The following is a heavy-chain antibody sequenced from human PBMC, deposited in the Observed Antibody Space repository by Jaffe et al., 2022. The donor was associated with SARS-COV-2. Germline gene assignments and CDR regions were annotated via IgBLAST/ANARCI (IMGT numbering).Heavy chain of an antibody. V-gene: IGHV3-33*01. Sequence: QVQLVESGGGVVQPGRSLRLSCAASGFTFSSYGMHWVRQAPGKGLEWVAVIWYDGSNKYYADSVKGRFTISRDNSKNTLYLQMNSLRAEDTAVYYCARDQYGDYGYDYWGQGTLVTVSS. CDR3: ARDQYGDYGYDY. D-gene: IGHD4-17*01. CDR1: GFTFSSYG. J-gene: IGHJ4*02. CDR2: IWYDGSNK.